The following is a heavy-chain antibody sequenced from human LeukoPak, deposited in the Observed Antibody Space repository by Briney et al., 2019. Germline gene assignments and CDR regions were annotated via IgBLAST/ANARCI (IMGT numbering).Heavy chain of an antibody. Sequence: PSETLSLTCTVSGGPISSYYWSWIRQPPGKGLEWIGNIFHSGSTNYNPSLKSRVTISVDTSKNQFSLKLSSVTAADTAVYYCARVKYRSSWYEGDWFDPWGQGTLVTVSS. J-gene: IGHJ5*02. CDR2: IFHSGST. CDR1: GGPISSYY. D-gene: IGHD6-13*01. CDR3: ARVKYRSSWYEGDWFDP. V-gene: IGHV4-59*12.